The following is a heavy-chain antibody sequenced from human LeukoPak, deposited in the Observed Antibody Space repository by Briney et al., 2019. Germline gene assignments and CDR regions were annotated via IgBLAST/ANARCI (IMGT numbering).Heavy chain of an antibody. Sequence: SESLSLTCTVSGYSISSGYYWGWIRQPPGKGLEWIGSIYHSGSTYYNPSLKSRVTISVDTSKNQFSLKLSSVTAADTAVYYCARGYCSGGSCSPYYYYYYGMDVWGQGTTVTVSS. J-gene: IGHJ6*02. CDR3: ARGYCSGGSCSPYYYYYYGMDV. D-gene: IGHD2-15*01. CDR2: IYHSGST. CDR1: GYSISSGYY. V-gene: IGHV4-38-2*02.